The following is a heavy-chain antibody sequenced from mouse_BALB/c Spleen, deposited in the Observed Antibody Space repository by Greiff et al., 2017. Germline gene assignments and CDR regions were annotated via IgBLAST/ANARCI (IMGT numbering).Heavy chain of an antibody. CDR1: GYTFTSYY. J-gene: IGHJ2*01. CDR3: TRRGRAYLDY. V-gene: IGHV1S81*02. D-gene: IGHD3-3*01. CDR2: INPSNGGT. Sequence: VQLQQSGAELVKPGASVKLSCKASGYTFTSYYMYWVKQRPGQGLEWIGEINPSNGGTNFNEKFKSKATLTVDKSSSTAYMQLSSLTSEDSAVYYCTRRGRAYLDYWGQGTTLTVSS.